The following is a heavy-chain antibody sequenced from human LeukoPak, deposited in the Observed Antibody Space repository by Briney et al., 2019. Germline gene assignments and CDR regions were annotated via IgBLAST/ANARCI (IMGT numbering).Heavy chain of an antibody. CDR2: ISYDGSNK. J-gene: IGHJ4*02. Sequence: GGSLRLSCAASGFTFGSYGMHWVRQAPGKGLEWVAVISYDGSNKYYADSVKGRFTISRDNSKNTLYLQINSLRAEDTAVYYCAKVGGYYDFDYWGQGTLVTVSS. D-gene: IGHD3-3*01. CDR1: GFTFGSYG. V-gene: IGHV3-30*18. CDR3: AKVGGYYDFDY.